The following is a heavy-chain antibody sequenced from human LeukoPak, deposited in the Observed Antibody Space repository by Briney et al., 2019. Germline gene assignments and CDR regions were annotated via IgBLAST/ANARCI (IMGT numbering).Heavy chain of an antibody. CDR1: GGTFSSYA. V-gene: IGHV1-69*04. CDR3: ARSATGMGYYYDSSGYYVPPPDY. D-gene: IGHD3-22*01. CDR2: IIPILGIA. J-gene: IGHJ4*02. Sequence: ASVKVSCKASGGTFSSYAISWVRQAPGQGLEWMGRIIPILGIANYAQKFQGRVTITADKPTSTAYMELSSLRSEDTAVYYCARSATGMGYYYDSSGYYVPPPDYWGQGTLVTVSS.